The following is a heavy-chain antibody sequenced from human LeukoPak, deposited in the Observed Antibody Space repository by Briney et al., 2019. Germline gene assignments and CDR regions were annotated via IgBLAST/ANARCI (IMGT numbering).Heavy chain of an antibody. J-gene: IGHJ3*02. CDR1: GFTFDDYA. V-gene: IGHV3-9*01. CDR3: AKDQDRITMIVVGDAFDI. Sequence: PGGSLRLSCAASGFTFDDYAMHWVRQAPGKGLEWVSGISWNSGSIGYADSVKGRFTISRDNAKNSLYLQMNSLRAEDTALYYCAKDQDRITMIVVGDAFDIWGQGTMVTVSS. CDR2: ISWNSGSI. D-gene: IGHD3-22*01.